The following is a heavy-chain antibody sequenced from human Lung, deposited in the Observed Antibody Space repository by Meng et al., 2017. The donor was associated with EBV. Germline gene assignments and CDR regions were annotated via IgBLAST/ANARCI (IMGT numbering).Heavy chain of an antibody. CDR2: INYRGIT. CDR3: ARGGTSSAPFDY. Sequence: QVQLQQWGAGLLKPAASLTLTCGASGRSFSSAYWSWIRQPPGKGLEWIGQINYRGITNYTPSLKSRVTISVDTSKNQFSLSLNSVTAADTAVYYCARGGTSSAPFDYWGQGTLVTVSS. CDR1: GRSFSSAY. D-gene: IGHD2-2*01. J-gene: IGHJ4*02. V-gene: IGHV4-34*01.